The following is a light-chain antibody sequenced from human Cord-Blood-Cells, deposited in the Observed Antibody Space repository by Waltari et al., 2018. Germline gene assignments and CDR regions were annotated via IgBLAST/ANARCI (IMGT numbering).Light chain of an antibody. V-gene: IGLV2-23*02. CDR3: CSYAGSSTYV. CDR2: EVS. J-gene: IGLJ1*01. CDR1: SSAVGSYNL. Sequence: QSALTQPASVSGSPGPSITISCTGTSSAVGSYNLVSWYQQHPGKAPKLMIHEVSKRPSGVSNRFSGSKSGNTASLTISGLQAEDEADYYCCSYAGSSTYVFGTGTKVTVL.